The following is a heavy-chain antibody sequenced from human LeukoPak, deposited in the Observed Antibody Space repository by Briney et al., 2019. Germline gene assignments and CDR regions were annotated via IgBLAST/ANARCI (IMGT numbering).Heavy chain of an antibody. D-gene: IGHD2-2*01. J-gene: IGHJ4*02. Sequence: GGSLRLSCAASGFTFSSYSMNWVRQAPGKGLEWVSYISSSSSTIYYADSVKGRFTVSRDNAKNPLYLQMNSLRAEDTAVYYCARDSTPVDYWGQGTLVTVSS. V-gene: IGHV3-48*01. CDR1: GFTFSSYS. CDR3: ARDSTPVDY. CDR2: ISSSSSTI.